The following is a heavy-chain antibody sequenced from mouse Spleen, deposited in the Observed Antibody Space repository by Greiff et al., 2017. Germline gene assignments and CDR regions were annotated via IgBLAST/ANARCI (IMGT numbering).Heavy chain of an antibody. Sequence: QVQLQQPGAELVKPGTSVKLSCKASGYNFTSYWIQWVKQRPGQGLGWIGEIFPGTGTTYYNEKFKGKATLTIDTSSSTAYMQLSSLTSEDSAVYFCARNWDNAMDYWGQGTSVTVSS. CDR2: IFPGTGTT. CDR3: ARNWDNAMDY. D-gene: IGHD4-1*01. V-gene: IGHV1S132*01. J-gene: IGHJ4*01. CDR1: GYNFTSYW.